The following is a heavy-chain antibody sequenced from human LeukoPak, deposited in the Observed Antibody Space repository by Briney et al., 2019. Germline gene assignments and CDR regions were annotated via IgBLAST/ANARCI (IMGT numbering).Heavy chain of an antibody. D-gene: IGHD5-12*01. J-gene: IGHJ4*02. Sequence: PSETLSLTCTVSGGSISSSSYYWGWIRQPPGKGLEWIGSIYYSGSTYYNPSLKSRVTISADKSKNQFSLKLSSVTAADTAVYYCARGGYGYGGYELDYWGQGTLVTVSS. CDR3: ARGGYGYGGYELDY. CDR1: GGSISSSSYY. V-gene: IGHV4-39*07. CDR2: IYYSGST.